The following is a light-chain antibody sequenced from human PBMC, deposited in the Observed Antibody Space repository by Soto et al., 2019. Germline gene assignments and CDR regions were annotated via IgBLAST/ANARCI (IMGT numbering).Light chain of an antibody. CDR1: QSVSNNY. CDR3: QQYGSSGT. V-gene: IGKV3-20*01. CDR2: GAT. Sequence: EIVLTQSPGPLSLSPGERATLSCRASQSVSNNYVAVYQQQPGQAPRLLIYGATNRATGIPDRFSGSGSGTDFTLTISRLEPEDFAVYYCQQYGSSGTFGQGTKVDI. J-gene: IGKJ1*01.